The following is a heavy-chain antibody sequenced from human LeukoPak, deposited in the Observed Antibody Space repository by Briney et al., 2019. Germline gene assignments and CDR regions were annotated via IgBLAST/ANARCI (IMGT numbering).Heavy chain of an antibody. CDR3: ASINFGYCSSTSFYRRHRGFDP. CDR2: IIPIFGTA. V-gene: IGHV1-69*13. CDR1: GGTFISYA. D-gene: IGHD2-2*01. Sequence: SVKVSCKASGGTFISYAISWVRQAPGQGLEWMGGIIPIFGTANYAQKFQGRVTITADESTSTAYMELSSLRSEDTAVYYCASINFGYCSSTSFYRRHRGFDPWGQGTLVTVSS. J-gene: IGHJ5*02.